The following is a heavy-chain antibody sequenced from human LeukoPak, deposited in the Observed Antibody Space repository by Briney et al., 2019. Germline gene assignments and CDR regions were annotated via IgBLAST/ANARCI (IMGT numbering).Heavy chain of an antibody. D-gene: IGHD2-15*01. CDR2: IYTSGST. V-gene: IGHV4-61*02. CDR3: ARQYCSGGSCYLGDNWFDP. J-gene: IGHJ5*02. CDR1: GGSISSGSYY. Sequence: PSQTLSLTCTVSGGSISSGSYYWSWIRQPAGKGLEWIGRIYTSGSTNYNPSLKSRVTISVDTSKNQFSLKLSSVTAADTAVYYCARQYCSGGSCYLGDNWFDPWGQGTLVTVSS.